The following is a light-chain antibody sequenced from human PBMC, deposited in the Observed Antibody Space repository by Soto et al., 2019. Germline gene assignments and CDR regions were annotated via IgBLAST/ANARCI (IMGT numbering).Light chain of an antibody. CDR2: DAS. V-gene: IGKV3-11*01. J-gene: IGKJ4*01. CDR1: QSVSSY. Sequence: EIVLTQSPATLSLSPGERATLSCRASQSVSSYLAWYQQKPGQAPRLLIYDASNRATGIPARFSGSGSRTDFTLTISSLEPEDFAVYYCQQRSNWPRELTFGGGTKVEIK. CDR3: QQRSNWPRELT.